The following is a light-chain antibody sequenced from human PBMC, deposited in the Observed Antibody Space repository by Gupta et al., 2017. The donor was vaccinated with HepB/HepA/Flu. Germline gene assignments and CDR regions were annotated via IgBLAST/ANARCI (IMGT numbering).Light chain of an antibody. CDR2: DAS. J-gene: IGKJ5*01. Sequence: EIVLTQSPATLSLSPGERATFSCRASQSVSSYLSWYHQKTGQAHRLLIYDASNRATGSPARFSGSGCGTDFTLTISSREPEDVALDYCQRQRNSRHRTFGQGTQLDIK. V-gene: IGKV3-11*01. CDR1: QSVSSY. CDR3: QRQRNSRHRT.